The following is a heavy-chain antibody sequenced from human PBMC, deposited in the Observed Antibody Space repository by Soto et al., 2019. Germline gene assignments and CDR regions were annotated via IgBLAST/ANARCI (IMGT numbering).Heavy chain of an antibody. CDR2: IWHDGGNK. CDR1: GFTFSSYG. V-gene: IGHV3-33*01. CDR3: ARDGDVNTVFGKDY. D-gene: IGHD3-3*01. Sequence: GGSLRLSCAASGFTFSSYGMHWVRQAPGKGLEWVAFIWHDGGNKFYAESVKGRFTISRDNSKNTLYLQMTSLSAEDTAMYYCARDGDVNTVFGKDYWGQGTLVTVSS. J-gene: IGHJ4*02.